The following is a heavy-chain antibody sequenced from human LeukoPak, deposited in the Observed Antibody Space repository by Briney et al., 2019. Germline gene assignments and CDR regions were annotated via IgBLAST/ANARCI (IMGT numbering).Heavy chain of an antibody. CDR1: GFTFSSYA. CDR2: ISGSGGST. Sequence: GGSLRLSCAASGFTFSSYAMSWVRQAPGKGLEWVSAISGSGGSTYYADSVKGRFTISRDNSKNTLYLQMNSLRAEDTAVYYCARDKRGAGESPYFDYWGQGTLVTVSS. V-gene: IGHV3-23*01. J-gene: IGHJ4*02. D-gene: IGHD7-27*01. CDR3: ARDKRGAGESPYFDY.